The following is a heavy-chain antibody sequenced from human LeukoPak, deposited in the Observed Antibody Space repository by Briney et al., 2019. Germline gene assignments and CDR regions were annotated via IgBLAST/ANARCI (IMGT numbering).Heavy chain of an antibody. V-gene: IGHV4-39*07. Sequence: SETLSLTCTVSGGSVSSGSYYWSWIRQPPGKGLEWIGEINHSGSTNYNPSLKSRVTISVDTSKNQFSLKLSSVTAADTAVYYCARGSREIDYWGQGTLVTVSS. CDR1: GGSVSSGSYY. J-gene: IGHJ4*02. CDR3: ARGSREIDY. D-gene: IGHD5-24*01. CDR2: INHSGST.